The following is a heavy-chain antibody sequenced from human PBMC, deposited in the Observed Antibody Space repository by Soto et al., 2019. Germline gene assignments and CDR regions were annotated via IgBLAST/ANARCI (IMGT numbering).Heavy chain of an antibody. CDR1: GYTFTSYG. CDR2: ISAYNGNT. V-gene: IGHV1-18*01. CDR3: ASDVSNYDYVWGSYRYTFDY. Sequence: GASVKVSCKASGYTFTSYGISWVRQAPGQGLEWMGWISAYNGNTNYAQKLQGRVTMTTDTSTSTAYMELRSLRSDDTAVYYCASDVSNYDYVWGSYRYTFDYWGQGTLVTVSS. D-gene: IGHD3-16*02. J-gene: IGHJ4*02.